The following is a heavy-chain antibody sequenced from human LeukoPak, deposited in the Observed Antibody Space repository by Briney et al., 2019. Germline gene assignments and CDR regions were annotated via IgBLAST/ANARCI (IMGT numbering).Heavy chain of an antibody. CDR2: IYYSGST. V-gene: IGHV4-39*01. CDR3: ARVSSSSRPNFDY. D-gene: IGHD6-6*01. CDR1: GASISNSSHY. Sequence: SETLSLTCTVSGASISNSSHYWGWIRQPPGKGLEWIGSIYYSGSTYYNPSLKSRVTISVDTSKNQFSLKLSSVTAADTAVYYCARVSSSSRPNFDYWGQGTLVTVSS. J-gene: IGHJ4*02.